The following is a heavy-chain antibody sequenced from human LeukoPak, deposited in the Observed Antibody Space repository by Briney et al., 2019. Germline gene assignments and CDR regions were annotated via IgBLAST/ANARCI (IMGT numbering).Heavy chain of an antibody. D-gene: IGHD6-13*01. CDR2: IYPGDSDT. CDR1: GYSFTSYW. Sequence: GESLKISCKGSGYSFTSYWIGWVRQMPGKGLEWMGIIYPGDSDTRYSPSFQGQVTFSADKSTSTAYLQWSSLKASDTALYYCARIIAAVDAFDYWGQGTLVTVSS. CDR3: ARIIAAVDAFDY. V-gene: IGHV5-51*01. J-gene: IGHJ4*02.